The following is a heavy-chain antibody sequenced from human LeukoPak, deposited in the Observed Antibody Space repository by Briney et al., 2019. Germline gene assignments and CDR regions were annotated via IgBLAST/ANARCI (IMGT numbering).Heavy chain of an antibody. CDR1: GFTFSSYA. CDR3: ARGASVYYDFWSGYYDPPYYYYYYMDV. D-gene: IGHD3-3*01. J-gene: IGHJ6*03. Sequence: GGSLRLSCAASGFTFSSYAMSWVRQAPGKGLEWVSLIYSGSTIYYADSVKGRFTISRDNAKNSLYLQMNSLRAEDTAVYYCARGASVYYDFWSGYYDPPYYYYYYMDVWGKGTTVTVSS. V-gene: IGHV3-69-1*01. CDR2: IYSGSTI.